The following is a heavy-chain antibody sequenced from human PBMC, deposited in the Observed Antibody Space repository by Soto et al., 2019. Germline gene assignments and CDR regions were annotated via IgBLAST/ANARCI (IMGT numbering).Heavy chain of an antibody. CDR3: ARGGRTTIFGVVIYYYGMGV. V-gene: IGHV4-34*01. D-gene: IGHD3-3*01. J-gene: IGHJ6*02. CDR2: INHSGST. CDR1: GGSFSGYY. Sequence: PSETLSLTCAVYGGSFSGYYWSWIRQPPGKGLEWIGEINHSGSTNYNPSLKSRVTISVDTSKNQFSLKLSSVTAADTAVYYCARGGRTTIFGVVIYYYGMGVWGQGTTVTVSS.